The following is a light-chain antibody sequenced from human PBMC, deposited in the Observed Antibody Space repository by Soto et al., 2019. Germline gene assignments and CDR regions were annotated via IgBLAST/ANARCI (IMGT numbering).Light chain of an antibody. J-gene: IGLJ2*01. CDR3: CSYAGSYTVV. Sequence: QAVVTQPRSVSGSPGQSVTISCTGTSSDVGGYYYVSWYQQHPGKAPKLMIYDVSKRPSGVPDRFSGSKSGNTASLTISGLQAEDEADYYCCSYAGSYTVVFGGGTKLTVL. V-gene: IGLV2-11*01. CDR2: DVS. CDR1: SSDVGGYYY.